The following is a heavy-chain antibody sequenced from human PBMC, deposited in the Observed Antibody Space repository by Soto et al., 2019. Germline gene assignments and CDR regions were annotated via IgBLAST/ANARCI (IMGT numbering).Heavy chain of an antibody. D-gene: IGHD6-19*01. V-gene: IGHV2-5*02. CDR3: AHRSRGWQYYFPY. CDR2: IYWDADK. CDR1: GFSLSARGMG. J-gene: IGHJ4*02. Sequence: QITLKESGPTLVKPTQTLTLTCTFSGFSLSARGMGVGWIRQPPGKALEWLALIYWDADKWYSPSLRSRLTITEDTPKNQVVLTMTNMDPVDTAIYYCAHRSRGWQYYFPYWGQGTLVTVSS.